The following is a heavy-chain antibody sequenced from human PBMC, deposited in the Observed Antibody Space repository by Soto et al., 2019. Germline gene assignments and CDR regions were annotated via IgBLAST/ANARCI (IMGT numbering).Heavy chain of an antibody. D-gene: IGHD3-16*02. V-gene: IGHV3-9*01. CDR1: GFTFDDYA. Sequence: PGGSLRLSCAASGFTFDDYAMHWVRQAPGKGLEWVSGISWNSGSIGYADSVKGRFTISRDNAKNSLYLQMNSLRAEDTALYYCAKGQSYRPHDAFDIWGQGTMVTVSS. CDR2: ISWNSGSI. J-gene: IGHJ3*02. CDR3: AKGQSYRPHDAFDI.